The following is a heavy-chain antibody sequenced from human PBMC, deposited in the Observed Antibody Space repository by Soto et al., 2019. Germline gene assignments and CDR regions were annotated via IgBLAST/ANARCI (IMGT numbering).Heavy chain of an antibody. CDR3: ARFRVPI. CDR1: GFTFSSYW. Sequence: EVQLVESGGGLVQPGGSLRLSCAASGFTFSSYWMHWVRPAPGEGLVWVSRIHIDGSSTSYADSVKGRFTISRANAKNTLYLQRNSLRSEDTAIYYCARFRVPILGQGTMVTVST. D-gene: IGHD3-3*01. J-gene: IGHJ3*02. V-gene: IGHV3-74*01. CDR2: IHIDGSST.